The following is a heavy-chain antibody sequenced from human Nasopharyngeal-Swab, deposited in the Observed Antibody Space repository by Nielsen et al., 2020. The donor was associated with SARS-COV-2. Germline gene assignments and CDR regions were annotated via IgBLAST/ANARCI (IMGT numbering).Heavy chain of an antibody. Sequence: GGSLRLSCAASGFTFSSYVMSWVRQAPGKGLEWVSAISGSGGSTYYADSVKGRFTISRDNSKNTLYLQMNSLRAEDTAVYYCAKVSWEWELLRWYFDYWGQGTLVTVSS. CDR3: AKVSWEWELLRWYFDY. V-gene: IGHV3-23*01. J-gene: IGHJ4*02. D-gene: IGHD1-26*01. CDR2: ISGSGGST. CDR1: GFTFSSYV.